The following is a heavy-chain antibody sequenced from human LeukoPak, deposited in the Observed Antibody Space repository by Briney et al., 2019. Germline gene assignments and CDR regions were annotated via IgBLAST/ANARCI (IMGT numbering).Heavy chain of an antibody. CDR1: GYSFTNYW. V-gene: IGHV5-51*01. J-gene: IGHJ4*02. D-gene: IGHD6-19*01. CDR2: IYPGDSDT. Sequence: KYGESLKISCRASGYSFTNYWIGWVRQMPGKGLEWMGIIYPGDSDTRYSPSFQGQVTISVDKSTSTAYVQWSSLKASDTATYYCMRQDGSSWPPWYWGQGTLVSVSS. CDR3: MRQDGSSWPPWY.